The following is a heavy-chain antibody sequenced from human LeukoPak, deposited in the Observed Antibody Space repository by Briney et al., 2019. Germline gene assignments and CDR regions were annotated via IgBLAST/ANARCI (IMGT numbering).Heavy chain of an antibody. V-gene: IGHV3-53*01. J-gene: IGHJ4*02. CDR1: GFTVISNY. CDR3: ARGLVAFAY. D-gene: IGHD1-26*01. CDR2: IYRGGST. Sequence: GGALRHSCAASGFTVISNYRSWVRQAPGRGLEWGSLIYRGGSTYYADSAKGRVTISRDKSKNTPYLQMNSLRAEDTAVYYCARGLVAFAYWGQGTLVAVSS.